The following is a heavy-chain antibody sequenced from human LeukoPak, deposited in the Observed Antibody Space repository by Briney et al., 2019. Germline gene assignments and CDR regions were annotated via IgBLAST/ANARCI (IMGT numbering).Heavy chain of an antibody. J-gene: IGHJ4*02. Sequence: GGSLRLSCAASGFTFSSYGMHWVRQAPGKGLEWVAFIRYDGSNKYYADSVKGRFTISRDNSKNTLYLQMNSLRAEDTAVYYCAKSGARKGYFDWLSYYFDYWGQGTLVTVSS. CDR3: AKSGARKGYFDWLSYYFDY. CDR2: IRYDGSNK. V-gene: IGHV3-30*02. CDR1: GFTFSSYG. D-gene: IGHD3-9*01.